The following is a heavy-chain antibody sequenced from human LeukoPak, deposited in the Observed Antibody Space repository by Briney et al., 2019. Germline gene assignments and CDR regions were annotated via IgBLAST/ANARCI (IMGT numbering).Heavy chain of an antibody. Sequence: SETLSLTCTVSGGSISSSSYYWGWIRQPPGKGLEWIGSIYYSGSTYYNPSLKSRVTISVDTSKNQFSLKLSSVTAADTAVYYCARVTPHGRAFDIWGQGTMVTVSS. CDR1: GGSISSSSYY. J-gene: IGHJ3*02. CDR3: ARVTPHGRAFDI. CDR2: IYYSGST. D-gene: IGHD3-16*01. V-gene: IGHV4-39*07.